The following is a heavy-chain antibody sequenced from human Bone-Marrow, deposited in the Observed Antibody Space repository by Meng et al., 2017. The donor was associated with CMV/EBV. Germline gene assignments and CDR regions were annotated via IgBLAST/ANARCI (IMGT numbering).Heavy chain of an antibody. CDR3: ATGRGYCSSTSCEHSSSPFDY. CDR1: TGFY. D-gene: IGHD2-2*01. Sequence: TGFYSHWVRQAPGQGLEWMGWINPDSGGTNYAQKFQGWVTVTRDTSISTAYMELSRLRPDDTAVYYCATGRGYCSSTSCEHSSSPFDYWGQGTLVTVSS. CDR2: INPDSGGT. J-gene: IGHJ4*02. V-gene: IGHV1-2*04.